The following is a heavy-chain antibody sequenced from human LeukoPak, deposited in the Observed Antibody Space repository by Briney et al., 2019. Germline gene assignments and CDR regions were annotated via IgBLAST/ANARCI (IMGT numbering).Heavy chain of an antibody. V-gene: IGHV3-48*01. Sequence: GGSLRLSCAASGFTFSSYSMNWVRQAPGKGLEWVSYISSISSTIYYADSVKGRFTISRDNAKNSLYLQMNSLRAEDTAVYYCARTLLYYYDSSGLHPWGQGTLVTVSS. CDR2: ISSISSTI. J-gene: IGHJ5*02. D-gene: IGHD3-22*01. CDR1: GFTFSSYS. CDR3: ARTLLYYYDSSGLHP.